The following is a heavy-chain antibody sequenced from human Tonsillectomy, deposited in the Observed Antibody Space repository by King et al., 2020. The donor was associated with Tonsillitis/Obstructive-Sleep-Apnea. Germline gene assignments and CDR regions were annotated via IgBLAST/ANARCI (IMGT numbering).Heavy chain of an antibody. CDR1: GGSINSSSYY. CDR3: ARHLYFYDTSGYSQFDP. D-gene: IGHD3-22*01. CDR2: IYYTGNT. V-gene: IGHV4-39*01. Sequence: QLQESGPGLVKPSETLSLTCTVSGGSINSSSYYWGWVRQPPGKGLEWIGSIYYTGNTSYNPSLKSRVTIYVVTSKKQFSLKLGSVTAADTAVYYCARHLYFYDTSGYSQFDPWGQGTLVTVSS. J-gene: IGHJ5*02.